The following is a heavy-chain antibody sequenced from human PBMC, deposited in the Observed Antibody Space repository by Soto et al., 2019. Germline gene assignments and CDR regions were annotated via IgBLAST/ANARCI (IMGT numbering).Heavy chain of an antibody. J-gene: IGHJ4*02. CDR2: IYYSGST. V-gene: IGHV4-61*01. D-gene: IGHD6-13*01. CDR1: GGSVSSGSYY. CDR3: ARSIAAAGYDY. Sequence: TLSLTCTVSGGSVSSGSYYWSWIRQPPGKGLEWIGYIYYSGSTNYNPSLKSRVTISVDTSKNQFSLKLSSVTAADTAVYYCARSIAAAGYDYWGQGTLVTVSS.